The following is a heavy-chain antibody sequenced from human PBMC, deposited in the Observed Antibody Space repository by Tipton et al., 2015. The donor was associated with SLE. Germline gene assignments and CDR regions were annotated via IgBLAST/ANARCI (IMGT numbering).Heavy chain of an antibody. D-gene: IGHD3-22*01. CDR1: GGSISSYY. CDR2: IYYSGSP. V-gene: IGHV4-59*01. J-gene: IGHJ4*02. Sequence: TLSLTCTVSGGSISSYYWSWIRQPPGKGLEWIGYIYYSGSPNYNPSLKRRVTISVDTSKNQFSLKLSSVTAADTAVYYCARLDYYDSRGNYFDYWGQGTLVTVSS. CDR3: ARLDYYDSRGNYFDY.